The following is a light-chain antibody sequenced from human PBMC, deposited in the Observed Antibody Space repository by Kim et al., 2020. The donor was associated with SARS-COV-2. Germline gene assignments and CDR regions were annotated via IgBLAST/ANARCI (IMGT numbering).Light chain of an antibody. CDR2: GAS. Sequence: EIVFTPSPGPLSFSPGQRATLSCRPSESVASSYLAWYQQKPGHSPRLLIYGASSRAAGVPDRFSGSGSGTEFTLSISRLEPEDFAVYYCQHYGPSPPWTFGQGTKVDIK. CDR3: QHYGPSPPWT. CDR1: ESVASSY. J-gene: IGKJ1*01. V-gene: IGKV3-20*01.